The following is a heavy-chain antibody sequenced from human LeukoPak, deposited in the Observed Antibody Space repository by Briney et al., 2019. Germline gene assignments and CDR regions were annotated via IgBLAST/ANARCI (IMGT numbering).Heavy chain of an antibody. D-gene: IGHD2-15*01. Sequence: PGGSLRLSCAASGFTFSSHWMTWVRQAPGKGLEWVANIKQDGSKRNYVDSVKGRFTISRDNPKNSLYLQMNSLRAEDTAVYYCARDSSVVAEPSHFDYWGQGTLVTVSS. CDR2: IKQDGSKR. CDR1: GFTFSSHW. CDR3: ARDSSVVAEPSHFDY. V-gene: IGHV3-7*03. J-gene: IGHJ4*02.